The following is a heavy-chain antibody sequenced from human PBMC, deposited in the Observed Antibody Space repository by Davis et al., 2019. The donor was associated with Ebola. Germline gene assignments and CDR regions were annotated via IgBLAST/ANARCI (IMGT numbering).Heavy chain of an antibody. Sequence: PSETLSLTCTVSGGSISTHYWNWIRQPPGKGLEWIGYVYYSGSTNYNPSLESRVTISVDTSKSQFSLKLRSVTAADTAVYYCARGLTVSRFDPWGQGTLVTVSS. CDR1: GGSISTHY. V-gene: IGHV4-59*11. CDR3: ARGLTVSRFDP. CDR2: VYYSGST. J-gene: IGHJ5*02. D-gene: IGHD4-17*01.